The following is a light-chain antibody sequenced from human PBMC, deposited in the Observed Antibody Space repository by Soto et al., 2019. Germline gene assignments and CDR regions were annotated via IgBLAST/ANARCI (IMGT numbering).Light chain of an antibody. CDR3: QQLNSYPPVLT. CDR1: QGISNY. J-gene: IGKJ4*01. CDR2: DAS. V-gene: IGKV1-9*01. Sequence: DIELTQSPSFLSASVGDRVTITCRASQGISNYLAWYQQEPGKAPKLLIYDASTLLSGVPSRFSGSGSGTEFTLTISSRHPEDFATSDYQQLNSYPPVLTFGGGTKVEIK.